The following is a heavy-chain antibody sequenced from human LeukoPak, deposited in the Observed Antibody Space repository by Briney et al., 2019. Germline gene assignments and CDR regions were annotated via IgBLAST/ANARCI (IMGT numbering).Heavy chain of an antibody. V-gene: IGHV3-23*01. Sequence: GGSLRLSCAASGFTFSSYAMSWVRQAPGKGLEWASAISGSGGSTYYADSVKGRFTISRDNSKNTLYLQMNSLRAEDTAVHYCAKTPAYCTNGVCYTHAFDIWGQGTMVTVSS. J-gene: IGHJ3*02. CDR1: GFTFSSYA. D-gene: IGHD2-8*01. CDR3: AKTPAYCTNGVCYTHAFDI. CDR2: ISGSGGST.